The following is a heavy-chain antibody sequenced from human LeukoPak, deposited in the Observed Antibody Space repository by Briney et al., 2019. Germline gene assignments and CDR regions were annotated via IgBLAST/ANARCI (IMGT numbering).Heavy chain of an antibody. J-gene: IGHJ4*02. D-gene: IGHD3-16*02. CDR1: GGSISSYY. CDR3: ARLSIRTADGY. V-gene: IGHV4-4*07. Sequence: SETLSLTCTVSGGSISSYYWSWIRQPPGKGLEWIGRVFTSGIISGNTNYNPSVKSRVTMSVDSSKNQFSLKLRSVTAADTAVYYCARLSIRTADGYWGQGTLVTVSS. CDR2: VFTSGIISGNT.